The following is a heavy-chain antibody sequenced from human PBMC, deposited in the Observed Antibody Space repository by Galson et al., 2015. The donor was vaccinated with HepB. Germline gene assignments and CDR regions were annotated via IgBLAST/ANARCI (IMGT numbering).Heavy chain of an antibody. J-gene: IGHJ4*02. CDR3: AKADSSSWYLTYYFDV. CDR1: GFTFDDYA. D-gene: IGHD6-13*01. V-gene: IGHV3-9*01. Sequence: SLRLSCAASGFTFDDYAMHWVRQAPGKGLEWVSGISWNSGSIGYADSVKGRFTISRDNAKNSLYLQMNSLRAEDTALYYCAKADSSSWYLTYYFDVWGQGTLVTVSS. CDR2: ISWNSGSI.